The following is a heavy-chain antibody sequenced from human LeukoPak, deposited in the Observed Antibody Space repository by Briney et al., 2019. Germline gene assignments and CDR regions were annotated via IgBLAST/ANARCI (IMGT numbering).Heavy chain of an antibody. V-gene: IGHV3-74*01. Sequence: PGGSLRLSCAASGFTFSSYWMHWVRHAPGKGLVWVSRISPTRSTTSYADSVKGRFTVSRDNAKNTLYLQVNNLRAEDTAVYYCARGPNSNWSGLDFWGQGTLLTVSS. CDR1: GFTFSSYW. D-gene: IGHD6-6*01. CDR3: ARGPNSNWSGLDF. CDR2: ISPTRSTT. J-gene: IGHJ4*02.